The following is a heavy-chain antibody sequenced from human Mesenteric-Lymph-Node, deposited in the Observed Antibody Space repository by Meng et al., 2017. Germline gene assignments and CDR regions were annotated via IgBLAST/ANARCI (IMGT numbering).Heavy chain of an antibody. D-gene: IGHD5-12*01. J-gene: IGHJ4*02. CDR3: ARDLGVATSIAGFVY. CDR1: GGSISSGDYY. V-gene: IGHV4-30-4*01. Sequence: QVQLQESGPGLVKPSQNLSLNCTVSGGSISSGDYYWSWIRQPPGKGLEWIGYIYYSGSTYYNPSLKSRVTISVDTSKNQFSLRLSSVTAADTAVYYCARDLGVATSIAGFVYWGQGTLVTVSS. CDR2: IYYSGST.